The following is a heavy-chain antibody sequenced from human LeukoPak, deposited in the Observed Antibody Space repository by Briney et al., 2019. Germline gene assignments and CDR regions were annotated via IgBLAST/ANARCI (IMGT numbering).Heavy chain of an antibody. CDR1: GFTFSSYA. V-gene: IGHV3-53*01. D-gene: IGHD5-24*01. CDR2: IYSGGST. J-gene: IGHJ4*02. Sequence: GGSLRLSCAASGFTFSSYAMSWVRQAPGKGLEWVSVIYSGGSTNYADSVKGRFTISRDTSKNTLYLQMNSLRAEDTAVYYCARGLEMATHWSWGQGTLVTVSS. CDR3: ARGLEMATHWS.